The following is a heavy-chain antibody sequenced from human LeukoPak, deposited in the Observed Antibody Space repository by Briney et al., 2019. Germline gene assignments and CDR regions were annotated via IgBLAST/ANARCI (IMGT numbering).Heavy chain of an antibody. V-gene: IGHV3-48*04. J-gene: IGHJ4*02. CDR2: ISSSSSTI. CDR1: GFTFSSYS. Sequence: AGGSLRLSCAASGFTFSSYSMNWVRQAPGKGLEWVSYISSSSSTIYYADSVKGRFTISRDNAKNSLYLQINSLRAEDTAVYYCARGDYDYVWGSYRPPPPGSPTYWGQGTLVTVSS. CDR3: ARGDYDYVWGSYRPPPPGSPTY. D-gene: IGHD3-16*02.